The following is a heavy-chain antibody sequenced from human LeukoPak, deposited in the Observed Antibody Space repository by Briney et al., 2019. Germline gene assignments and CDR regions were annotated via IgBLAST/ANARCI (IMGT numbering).Heavy chain of an antibody. CDR3: ARDHWRRLDY. V-gene: IGHV3-7*03. CDR2: VSHDGSEK. D-gene: IGHD3-3*01. CDR1: AFTFSDHW. Sequence: GGSLRLSCTASAFTFSDHWMHWVRQAPGKGLEWVAIVSHDGSEKSYVDSVKGRFTISRDNAKNSLYLQMNSLRAEDTAVYYCARDHWRRLDYWGQGTLVTVSS. J-gene: IGHJ4*02.